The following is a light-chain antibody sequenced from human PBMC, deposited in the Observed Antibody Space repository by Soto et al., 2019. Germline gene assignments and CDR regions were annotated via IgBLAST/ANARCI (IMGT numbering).Light chain of an antibody. CDR2: SNN. J-gene: IGLJ7*01. CDR3: ASWDDSLNGVV. CDR1: SSNIGSNT. V-gene: IGLV1-44*01. Sequence: QLVLTQPPSASGTPGQRVSISCSGSSSNIGSNTVNWYQQVPGAAPKLLIYSNNQRPSGVPDRFSASKSATSASVAITGLQSEDEADYYCASWDDSLNGVVFGGGTQLTVL.